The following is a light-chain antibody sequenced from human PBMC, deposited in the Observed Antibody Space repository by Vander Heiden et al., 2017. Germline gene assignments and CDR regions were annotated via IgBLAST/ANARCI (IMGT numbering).Light chain of an antibody. CDR3: QVWDSIVV. J-gene: IGLJ2*01. CDR2: RDS. CDR1: NMGSKN. Sequence: SYELSQPLSVSVALGQTARITWGGNNMGSKNVHWYQQKPGQAPVLVIYRDSNRPSGNPERFSGTNSRNTATLAISRAQAGDEANYYCQVWDSIVVFGGGTKLTVL. V-gene: IGLV3-9*01.